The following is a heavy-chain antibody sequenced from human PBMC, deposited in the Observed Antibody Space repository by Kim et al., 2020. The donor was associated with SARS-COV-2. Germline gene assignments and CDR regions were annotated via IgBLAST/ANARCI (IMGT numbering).Heavy chain of an antibody. CDR1: GFTFSSYG. CDR2: IWYDGSNK. CDR3: ARDGYCSGGSCYSGERY. Sequence: GGSLRLSCAASGFTFSSYGMHWVRQAPGKGLEWVAVIWYDGSNKYYADSVKGRFTISRDNSKNTLYLQMNSLRAEDTAVYYCARDGYCSGGSCYSGERYWGQGTLVTVSS. J-gene: IGHJ4*02. V-gene: IGHV3-33*01. D-gene: IGHD2-15*01.